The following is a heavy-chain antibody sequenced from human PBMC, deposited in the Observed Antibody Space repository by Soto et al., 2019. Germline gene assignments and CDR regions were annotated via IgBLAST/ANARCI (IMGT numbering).Heavy chain of an antibody. CDR2: INAGNGNT. J-gene: IGHJ4*02. CDR1: GYTFTSYA. V-gene: IGHV1-3*01. Sequence: GASVKVSCKASGYTFTSYAMHWVRQAPGQRLEWMGWINAGNGNTKYSQKFQGRVTVTRDTSASTAYMELSSLTSEDTAVYYCARAGDDCSTTTCYVIDYWGQGALVTVSS. D-gene: IGHD2-2*01. CDR3: ARAGDDCSTTTCYVIDY.